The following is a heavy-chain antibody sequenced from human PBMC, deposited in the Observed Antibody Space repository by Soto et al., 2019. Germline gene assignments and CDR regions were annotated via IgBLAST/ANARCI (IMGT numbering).Heavy chain of an antibody. CDR2: IYYSGST. CDR1: GGFIISDY. D-gene: IGHD3-9*01. V-gene: IGHV4-59*01. J-gene: IGHJ6*02. CDR3: ARDILTGRMGMDV. Sequence: PSETLSLTCTVSGGFIISDYWIWIRQPPGQGLEWIRYIYYSGSTNYNPSLRSRVTISLDTSKKQFSLKLSSVTAADTAVYYCARDILTGRMGMDVWGQGTTVTVSS.